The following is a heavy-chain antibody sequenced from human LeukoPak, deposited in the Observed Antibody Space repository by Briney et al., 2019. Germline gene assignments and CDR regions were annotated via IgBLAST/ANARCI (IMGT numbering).Heavy chain of an antibody. CDR3: ARDPSYGSGWSFFDY. J-gene: IGHJ4*02. D-gene: IGHD6-19*01. Sequence: SETLSLTCTVSGGSISSYYWSWLRHPPGKGRVWMGNIYYSGSPNYNPPLKSRVPITVDASEQQFSLTQSSVRAGDRAVLYCARDPSYGSGWSFFDYWGQGTLVTVPS. CDR2: IYYSGSP. CDR1: GGSISSYY. V-gene: IGHV4-59*01.